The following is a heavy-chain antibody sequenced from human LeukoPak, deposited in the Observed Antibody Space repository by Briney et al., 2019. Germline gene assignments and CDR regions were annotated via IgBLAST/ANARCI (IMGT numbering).Heavy chain of an antibody. Sequence: GGSLRLSCATSGFTFSMSAMHWVRLAPGKGLDWVAVISFDGGNKFYADSVKGRFSISRDNSKNTLYLQMNSLGLDDTAVYFCARGRAGIAAAGFDYWGQGTLVAVSS. CDR1: GFTFSMSA. V-gene: IGHV3-30-3*01. D-gene: IGHD6-13*01. CDR3: ARGRAGIAAAGFDY. J-gene: IGHJ4*02. CDR2: ISFDGGNK.